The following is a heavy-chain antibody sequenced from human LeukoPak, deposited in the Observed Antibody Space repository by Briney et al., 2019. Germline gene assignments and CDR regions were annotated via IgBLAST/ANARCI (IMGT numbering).Heavy chain of an antibody. CDR2: INPNSGGT. Sequence: ASVKVSCKASGYTFTAYYMHWVRQAPGQGLEWMGWINPNSGGTNYAQKFQGRVTMTRDTSISTAYMELSRLRSDDTAVYYCARSPITIFGVVIRYYFDYWGQGTLVTVSS. J-gene: IGHJ4*02. CDR3: ARSPITIFGVVIRYYFDY. D-gene: IGHD3-3*01. V-gene: IGHV1-2*02. CDR1: GYTFTAYY.